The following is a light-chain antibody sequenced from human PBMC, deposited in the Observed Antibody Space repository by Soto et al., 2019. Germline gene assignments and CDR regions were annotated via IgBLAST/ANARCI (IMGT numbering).Light chain of an antibody. CDR3: QQYGSSGT. CDR2: GAS. V-gene: IGKV3-20*01. CDR1: QSVSNNY. Sequence: EIVLTQSPGTLSLSPGERATLSCRASQSVSNNYLAWYQQKPGQAPRLLIYGASNRATGTPDRVSGSGSGKDFTLTISILEPEDFPVYYCQQYGSSGTFGQGSKVEIK. J-gene: IGKJ1*01.